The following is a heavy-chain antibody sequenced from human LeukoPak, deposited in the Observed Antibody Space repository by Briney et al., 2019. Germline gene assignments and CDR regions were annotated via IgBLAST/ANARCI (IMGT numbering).Heavy chain of an antibody. Sequence: GGSLRLSCAASGFTFSPYSMNWVRQAPGKGLEWVAYISSGSSPLYYADSVKGRFTISRDNAKNSLYLQMNSLRAEDTAVYYCARDGSIAVAGTDYWGQGTLVTVSS. CDR2: ISSGSSPL. CDR1: GFTFSPYS. V-gene: IGHV3-48*04. D-gene: IGHD6-19*01. CDR3: ARDGSIAVAGTDY. J-gene: IGHJ4*02.